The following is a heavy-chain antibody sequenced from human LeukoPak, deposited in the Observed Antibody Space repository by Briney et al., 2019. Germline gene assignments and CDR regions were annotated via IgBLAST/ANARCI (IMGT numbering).Heavy chain of an antibody. CDR3: AKGRYVDWLSNDAFDI. J-gene: IGHJ3*02. D-gene: IGHD3-9*01. CDR2: ISSSATYT. Sequence: GGSLRLSCAASGFIFGSSGMSWVRQAPGKGLEWVAGISSSATYTYYADSVKGRFTISRDNSKNTLFLQMNSLRAEDTAVFYCAKGRYVDWLSNDAFDIWGQGTMVTVSS. CDR1: GFIFGSSG. V-gene: IGHV3-23*01.